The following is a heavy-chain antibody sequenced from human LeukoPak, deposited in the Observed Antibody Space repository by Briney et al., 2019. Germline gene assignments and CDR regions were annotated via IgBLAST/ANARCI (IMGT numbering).Heavy chain of an antibody. Sequence: PGGSLRLSCAASGFTFSSYAMSWVRQAPGKGLEWVSAISGSGGSTYYADSVKGRFTISRDNSKNTLYLQMNSLRAGDTAVYYCAKDPGDSSGGDDYWGQGTLVTVSS. V-gene: IGHV3-23*01. D-gene: IGHD6-19*01. CDR3: AKDPGDSSGGDDY. J-gene: IGHJ4*02. CDR1: GFTFSSYA. CDR2: ISGSGGST.